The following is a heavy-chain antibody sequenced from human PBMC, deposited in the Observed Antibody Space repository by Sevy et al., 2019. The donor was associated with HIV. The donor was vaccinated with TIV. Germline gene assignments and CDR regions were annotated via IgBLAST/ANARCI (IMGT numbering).Heavy chain of an antibody. D-gene: IGHD1-1*01. V-gene: IGHV3-30*04. CDR1: GFTFSNYA. CDR2: ISYDVINK. Sequence: GGSLRLSCAASGFTFSNYAMHWVRQTPGKGLEWLAVISYDVINKYYADSVKGRFTISRDNSKNTLYLQMNSLTTEDTAVYYCARLPPTRAFDIWGQGTLATVSS. CDR3: ARLPPTRAFDI. J-gene: IGHJ3*02.